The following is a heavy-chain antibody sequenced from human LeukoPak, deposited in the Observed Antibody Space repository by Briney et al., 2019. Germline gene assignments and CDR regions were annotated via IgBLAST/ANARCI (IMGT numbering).Heavy chain of an antibody. Sequence: ASVKVSCKASGYTFTGYHMHWVRQAPGQGLEWMGWINPNSGGTNYAQKFQGRVTMTRNTSISTAYMELSSLRSEDAAVYYCARPLSSNWNENDAFDIWGQGTMVTVSS. V-gene: IGHV1-2*02. CDR3: ARPLSSNWNENDAFDI. D-gene: IGHD1-20*01. J-gene: IGHJ3*02. CDR1: GYTFTGYH. CDR2: INPNSGGT.